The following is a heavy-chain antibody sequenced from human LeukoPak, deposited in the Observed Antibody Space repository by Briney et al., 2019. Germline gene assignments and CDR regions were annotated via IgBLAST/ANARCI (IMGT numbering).Heavy chain of an antibody. J-gene: IGHJ4*02. CDR1: GFTFSSYA. CDR3: TRVPYGDYWSSDY. CDR2: ISYDGSNK. Sequence: GGSLRLSCAASGFTFSSYAMHWVRQAPGKGLEWVAVISYDGSNKYYADSVKGRFTISRDNAKNSLFLQMNSLRVEDTAIYYCTRVPYGDYWSSDYWGQGTLVTVSS. V-gene: IGHV3-30-3*01. D-gene: IGHD4-17*01.